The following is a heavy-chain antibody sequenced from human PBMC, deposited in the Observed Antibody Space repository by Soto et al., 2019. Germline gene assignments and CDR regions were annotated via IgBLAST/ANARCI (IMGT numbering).Heavy chain of an antibody. D-gene: IGHD5-12*01. V-gene: IGHV4-31*03. CDR1: GGSISSGGYY. CDR3: ARDRDGYNPIDY. J-gene: IGHJ4*02. Sequence: QVQLQESGPGLVQPSQTLSLACTVSGGSISSGGYYWSWIRQHPGKGLEWIGYIYYSGSTYYNPSLKSRVTISVDTSKNQFSLRLGSVTAADMAVYYCARDRDGYNPIDYWGQGTLVTVSS. CDR2: IYYSGST.